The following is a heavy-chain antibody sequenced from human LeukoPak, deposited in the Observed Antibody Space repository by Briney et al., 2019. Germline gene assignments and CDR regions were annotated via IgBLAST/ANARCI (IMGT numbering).Heavy chain of an antibody. CDR3: ARVVPAAYFNWFDP. Sequence: SETLSLTCTVSGGSISSSSYYWGRIRQPPGKGLEWIGSIYYSGSTYYNPSLKSRVTISVDTSKNRFSLKLSSVTAADTAVYYCARVVPAAYFNWFDPWGQGTLVTVSS. D-gene: IGHD2-2*01. CDR1: GGSISSSSYY. V-gene: IGHV4-39*01. J-gene: IGHJ5*02. CDR2: IYYSGST.